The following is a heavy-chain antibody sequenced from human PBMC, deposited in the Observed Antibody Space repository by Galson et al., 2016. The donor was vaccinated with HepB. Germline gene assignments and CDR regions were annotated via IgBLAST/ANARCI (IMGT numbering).Heavy chain of an antibody. CDR3: ARHEPYFYDSSGYADY. J-gene: IGHJ4*02. V-gene: IGHV5-51*01. CDR1: GYSFTIYW. Sequence: QSGAEVKEPGESLKISCEVSGYSFTIYWIGWMRQRPGKGLEWMGIIYPDDSDTTYSPSFQGQVTISADRSISTAYLQWSSLEASDTAMYYCARHEPYFYDSSGYADYWGQGTLVTVSS. D-gene: IGHD3-22*01. CDR2: IYPDDSDT.